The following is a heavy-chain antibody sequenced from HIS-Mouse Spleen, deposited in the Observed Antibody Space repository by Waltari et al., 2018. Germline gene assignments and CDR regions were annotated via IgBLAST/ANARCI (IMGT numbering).Heavy chain of an antibody. J-gene: IGHJ4*02. CDR2: KSNDGSNK. CDR1: GFTFSSYA. D-gene: IGHD6-13*01. V-gene: IGHV3-30*04. Sequence: QVQLVESGGGVVQPGRSLRLSCAASGFTFSSYAMHWVRQAPGKGLEWVAVKSNDGSNKYYADSVKGRFTISRDNSKNTLYLQMNSLRAEDTAVYYCARDQGSWYDFDYWGQGTLVTVSS. CDR3: ARDQGSWYDFDY.